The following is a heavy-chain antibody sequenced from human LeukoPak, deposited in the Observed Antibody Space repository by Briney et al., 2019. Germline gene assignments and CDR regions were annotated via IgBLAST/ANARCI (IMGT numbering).Heavy chain of an antibody. CDR3: ARAFQSLGGLSLPDY. J-gene: IGHJ4*02. CDR2: IHPSTGNP. Sequence: ASVKVSCKASGYTFTNYAMNWVRQAPGQGLEWMGWIHPSTGNPTYAQGFTGRFVFSLDTSVSTTYLQIISLKAEDTAVYYCARAFQSLGGLSLPDYWGQGTLVTVSS. CDR1: GYTFTNYA. V-gene: IGHV7-4-1*02. D-gene: IGHD3-16*02.